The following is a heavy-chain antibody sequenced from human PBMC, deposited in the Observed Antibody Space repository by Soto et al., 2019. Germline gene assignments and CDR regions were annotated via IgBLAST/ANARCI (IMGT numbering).Heavy chain of an antibody. CDR2: IWYDGSNK. D-gene: IGHD3-22*01. CDR1: GFTFSSYG. V-gene: IGHV3-33*01. CDR3: ARVGSRYYDSSGHDWYFDL. J-gene: IGHJ2*01. Sequence: QVQLVESGGGEVQPGRPLRLSCAASGFTFSSYGMHWVRQAPGKGLEWVAVIWYDGSNKYYADSVKGRFTISRDNSKNTLYLQMNSLRAEDTAVYYCARVGSRYYDSSGHDWYFDLWGRGTLVTVSS.